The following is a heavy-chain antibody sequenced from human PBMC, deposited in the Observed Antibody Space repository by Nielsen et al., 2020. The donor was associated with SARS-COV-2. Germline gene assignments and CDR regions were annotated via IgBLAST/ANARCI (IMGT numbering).Heavy chain of an antibody. CDR3: ARHISPWLSSDAFDI. CDR2: VHYTGTT. CDR1: GDFVSTSY. J-gene: IGHJ3*02. V-gene: IGHV4-59*02. Sequence: SETLSLTCTVSGDFVSTSYWSWIRQPPGKGLEWIGYVHYTGTTKYNPPLKSRVTISVDTSKNQFSLKLSSVTAADTAVYYCARHISPWLSSDAFDIWGQGTMVTVSS. D-gene: IGHD6-19*01.